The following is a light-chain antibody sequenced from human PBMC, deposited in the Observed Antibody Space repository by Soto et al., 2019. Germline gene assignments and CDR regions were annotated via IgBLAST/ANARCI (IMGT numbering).Light chain of an antibody. Sequence: EIVLTQSPGTLSLSPGEGATLSCRASQSVSSNLAWYQQQPGQAPRLLIYGASTRATGIPARFSGSGSGTEFTLTISSLQSEDFAVYYCQQYNNWPPWTFGQGTKVDI. CDR1: QSVSSN. CDR3: QQYNNWPPWT. J-gene: IGKJ1*01. CDR2: GAS. V-gene: IGKV3-15*01.